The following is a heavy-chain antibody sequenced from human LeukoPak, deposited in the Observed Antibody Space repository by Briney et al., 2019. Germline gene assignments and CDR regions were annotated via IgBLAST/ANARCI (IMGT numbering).Heavy chain of an antibody. J-gene: IGHJ4*02. V-gene: IGHV1-18*01. Sequence: GASVKVSCKASGYTFTSYGISWVRQAPGQGLEWMGWISAYNGNTNYAQKFQGRVTITADESTSTAYMELSSLRSEDTAVYYCARSYGEFGELLSHFDYWGQGTLVTVSS. D-gene: IGHD3-10*01. CDR2: ISAYNGNT. CDR3: ARSYGEFGELLSHFDY. CDR1: GYTFTSYG.